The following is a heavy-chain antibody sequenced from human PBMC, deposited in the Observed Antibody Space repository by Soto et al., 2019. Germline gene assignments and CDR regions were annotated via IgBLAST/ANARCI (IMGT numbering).Heavy chain of an antibody. V-gene: IGHV3-30*18. D-gene: IGHD5-12*01. Sequence: QVQLVESGGGVVQPGRSLRLSCAASGFTFSSYGMHWVRQAPGKGLEWVAVISYDGSNKYYADSVKGRFTISRDNSKNTLYLQMNSLRAEDTAVYYCAKDDVEMARAFDIWGQGTMVTVSS. J-gene: IGHJ3*02. CDR2: ISYDGSNK. CDR1: GFTFSSYG. CDR3: AKDDVEMARAFDI.